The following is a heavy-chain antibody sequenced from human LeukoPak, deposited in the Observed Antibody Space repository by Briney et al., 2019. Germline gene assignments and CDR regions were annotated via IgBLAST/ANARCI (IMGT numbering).Heavy chain of an antibody. J-gene: IGHJ4*02. CDR3: ARGARRGDDYGGFFDY. D-gene: IGHD4-23*01. CDR1: GFTLSSYD. Sequence: PGRSLRLSCAASGFTLSSYDMHWVRQAPGKGLEWVAVISYDGSHQDYADSVKGRFTISRDNSKNTLYLHMNSLRAEDTAVYYCARGARRGDDYGGFFDYWGQGTLVTVSS. CDR2: ISYDGSHQ. V-gene: IGHV3-30*03.